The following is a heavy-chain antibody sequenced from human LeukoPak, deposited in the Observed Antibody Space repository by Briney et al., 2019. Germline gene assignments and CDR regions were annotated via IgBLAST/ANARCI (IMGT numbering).Heavy chain of an antibody. J-gene: IGHJ6*02. V-gene: IGHV4-59*01. Sequence: SETLSLTCTVSGGSISSYYWSWIRQPPGKGLEWIGHIYYSGSTNYNPSLKSRVTISVDTSKNQFSLKLSSVTAADTAVYYCARDQYSSSWYQGLDVWGQGTTVTVSS. CDR2: IYYSGST. D-gene: IGHD6-13*01. CDR1: GGSISSYY. CDR3: ARDQYSSSWYQGLDV.